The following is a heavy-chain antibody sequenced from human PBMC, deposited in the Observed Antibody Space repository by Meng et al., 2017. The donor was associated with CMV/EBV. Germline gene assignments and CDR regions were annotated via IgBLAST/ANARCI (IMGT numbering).Heavy chain of an antibody. CDR2: IYWDDDK. J-gene: IGHJ4*02. CDR3: AHRGQSSGWAILYFDY. Sequence: PTQSATLSCPCSGFSLSTSGVGGGWNRQPPGKPLEWLALIYWDDDKRYSPFLKSRLTITKDTSKNQVVLTMTNMDPVDTATYYCAHRGQSSGWAILYFDYWGQGTLVTVSS. V-gene: IGHV2-5*02. D-gene: IGHD6-19*01. CDR1: GFSLSTSGVG.